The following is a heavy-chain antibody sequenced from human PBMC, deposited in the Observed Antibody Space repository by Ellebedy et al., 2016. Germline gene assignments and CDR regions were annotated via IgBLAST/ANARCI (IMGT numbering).Heavy chain of an antibody. CDR3: ARAYSSSWFVDY. J-gene: IGHJ4*02. CDR1: GGSVSSGSYY. CDR2: IYYSGST. D-gene: IGHD6-13*01. Sequence: SETLSLTCTVSGGSVSSGSYYWSWIRQPPGKGLEWIGYIYYSGSTNYNPSLKSRVTISVDTSKNQFSLKLSSVTAADTAVYYCARAYSSSWFVDYWGQGTLVTVSS. V-gene: IGHV4-61*01.